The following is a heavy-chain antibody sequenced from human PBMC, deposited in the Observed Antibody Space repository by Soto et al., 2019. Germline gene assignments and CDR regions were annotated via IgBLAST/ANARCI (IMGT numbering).Heavy chain of an antibody. D-gene: IGHD5-18*01. J-gene: IGHJ4*02. CDR2: TYYRSRWYN. V-gene: IGHV6-1*01. CDR1: GDSVSSNSVG. Sequence: QVQLQQSGPGLVKPSQTLSLTCAISGDSVSSNSVGWHWIRQSPSRGLEWLGRTYYRSRWYNDYAPSVKSRITIKADTSKNQFSLQLTSVTPEDTAVYSCARSYRYAYDYWGRGTLVTVSS. CDR3: ARSYRYAYDY.